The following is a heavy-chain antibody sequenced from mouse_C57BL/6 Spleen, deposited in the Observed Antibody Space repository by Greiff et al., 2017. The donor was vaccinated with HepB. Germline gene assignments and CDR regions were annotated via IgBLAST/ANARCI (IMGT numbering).Heavy chain of an antibody. Sequence: EVQLQQSGPELVKPGASVKISCKASGYTFTDYYMNWVKQSHGKSLEWIGDINPNNGGTSYNQKFKGKATLTVDESSSTAYMELRSLTSEDSAVYYCARGEGSSYLFAYWGQGTLVTVSA. CDR2: INPNNGGT. CDR1: GYTFTDYY. J-gene: IGHJ3*01. CDR3: ARGEGSSYLFAY. V-gene: IGHV1-26*01. D-gene: IGHD1-1*01.